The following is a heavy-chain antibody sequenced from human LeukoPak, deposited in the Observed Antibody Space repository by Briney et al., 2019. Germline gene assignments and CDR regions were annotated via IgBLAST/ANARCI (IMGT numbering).Heavy chain of an antibody. Sequence: GGSLRLFCAASGFIFSHYGMHWVRQAPGKGLEWVAVIWSDGTNRYYADSVKGRFSINRDDSQKRVFLQMDSLRAEDTAVYYCARDAQRGFDYSNSLQYWGQGALVTVSS. CDR2: IWSDGTNR. CDR1: GFIFSHYG. V-gene: IGHV3-33*01. CDR3: ARDAQRGFDYSNSLQY. J-gene: IGHJ4*02. D-gene: IGHD4-11*01.